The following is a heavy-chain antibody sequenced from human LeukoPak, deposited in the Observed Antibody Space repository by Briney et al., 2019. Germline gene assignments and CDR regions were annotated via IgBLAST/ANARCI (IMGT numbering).Heavy chain of an antibody. J-gene: IGHJ6*03. CDR2: IRYDGSNK. CDR3: AKDSPVVPAAMTYMDV. Sequence: GGSLRLSCAASGFTFSSYGMHWVRQAPGKGLEWVAFIRYDGSNKYYADSVKGRFTISRDNSKNTLYLQMNSLRAEDTAVYYCAKDSPVVPAAMTYMDVWGKGTTVTVSS. D-gene: IGHD2-2*01. V-gene: IGHV3-30*02. CDR1: GFTFSSYG.